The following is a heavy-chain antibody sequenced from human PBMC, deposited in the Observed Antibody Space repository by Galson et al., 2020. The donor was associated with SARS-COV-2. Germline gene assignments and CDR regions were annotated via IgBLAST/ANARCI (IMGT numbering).Heavy chain of an antibody. J-gene: IGHJ4*02. D-gene: IGHD3-10*01. CDR2: IYEDGTMT. CDR1: GFTFSSFS. CDR3: VREYGSGSFDY. V-gene: IGHV3-74*01. Sequence: GESLKISCEASGFTFSSFSMHWVRQAPGKGPVWVSRIYEDGTMTSYADSVKGRFTISRDNAKNTLNLQMNSVRVEDTALYYCVREYGSGSFDYWGQGALVTVSS.